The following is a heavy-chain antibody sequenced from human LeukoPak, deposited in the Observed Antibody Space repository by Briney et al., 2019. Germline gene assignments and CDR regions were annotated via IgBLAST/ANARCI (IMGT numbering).Heavy chain of an antibody. CDR1: GFTFSSYA. CDR3: ARGGRKLWLPVGGFDY. J-gene: IGHJ4*02. V-gene: IGHV3-23*01. Sequence: VQPGGSLRLSCAASGFTFSSYAMSWVRQAPGKGLEWVSAISGSGGSTYYADSVKGRFTISRDNSKNTLYLQMNSLRAEDTAVYYCARGGRKLWLPVGGFDYWGQGTLVTVSS. D-gene: IGHD5-18*01. CDR2: ISGSGGST.